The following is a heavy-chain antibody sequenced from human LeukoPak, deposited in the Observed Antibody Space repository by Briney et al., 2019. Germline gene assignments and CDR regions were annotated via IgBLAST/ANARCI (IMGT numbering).Heavy chain of an antibody. J-gene: IGHJ6*04. V-gene: IGHV4-61*01. CDR1: SGSVSSANSY. CDR3: ARWDYYYAMDV. Sequence: PSETLSLTCTVSSGSVSSANSYWTWIRRPPGRGPEWIGYISSSGTTKYNPSLKSRVTISSDTSKNQFSLKVTSVTAADTAVYYCARWDYYYAMDVWGKGTTVDVSS. CDR2: ISSSGTT.